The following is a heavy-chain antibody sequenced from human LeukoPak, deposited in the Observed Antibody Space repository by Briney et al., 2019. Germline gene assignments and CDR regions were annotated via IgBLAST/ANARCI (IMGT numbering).Heavy chain of an antibody. J-gene: IGHJ3*02. CDR1: GYTFTGYY. CDR3: ARRPIKPRTYYYDSSGYYLPKDASDI. V-gene: IGHV1-2*06. D-gene: IGHD3-22*01. CDR2: INPNSGGT. Sequence: ASVKVSCKASGYTFTGYYMHWVRQAPGQGLEWMGRINPNSGGTNYAQKFQGRVTMTRDTSISTAYMELSRLRSDDTAVYYCARRPIKPRTYYYDSSGYYLPKDASDIWGQGTMVTVSS.